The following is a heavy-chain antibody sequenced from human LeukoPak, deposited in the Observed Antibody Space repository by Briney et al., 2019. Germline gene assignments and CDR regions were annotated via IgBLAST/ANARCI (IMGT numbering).Heavy chain of an antibody. Sequence: PGGSLRLSCAASGFSFSVYAMSWVRQAPGKGLEWVSSISGSGGRTYYTNSVKGRFTISRENFKNTVYLEMNNLGAEDTALYYCAKGGQDFDFWRFDYWGQVQLVIVSS. D-gene: IGHD3-3*01. CDR1: GFSFSVYA. CDR3: AKGGQDFDFWRFDY. CDR2: ISGSGGRT. V-gene: IGHV3-23*01. J-gene: IGHJ4*02.